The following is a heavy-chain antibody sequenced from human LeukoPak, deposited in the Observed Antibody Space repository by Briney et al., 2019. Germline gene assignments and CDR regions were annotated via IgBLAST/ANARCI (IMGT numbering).Heavy chain of an antibody. CDR3: AREGETYYYDSSGFPYYFDY. CDR2: IYSGGTI. J-gene: IGHJ4*02. CDR1: GFTVSSNY. V-gene: IGHV3-53*01. D-gene: IGHD3-22*01. Sequence: GGSLRLSCAASGFTVSSNYINWVRQAPGKGLEWVSLIYSGGTIYYADSVKGRFTISRDNAKNSLYLQMNSLRAEDTAVYYCAREGETYYYDSSGFPYYFDYWGQGTLVTVSS.